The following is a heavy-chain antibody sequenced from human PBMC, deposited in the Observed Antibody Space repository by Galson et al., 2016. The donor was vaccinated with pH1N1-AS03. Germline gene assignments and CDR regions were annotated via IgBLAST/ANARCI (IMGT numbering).Heavy chain of an antibody. CDR2: IFHSGST. Sequence: LSLTCTVSGGSISSGGYYWNWIRQHPGKGPEWIGYIFHSGSTYYNPSLESLVSISVDTSKNQFSLKLKSVTAADTAVYYCARQDSGAYYLDSWGPGTLVTVSS. D-gene: IGHD1-26*01. V-gene: IGHV4-31*01. J-gene: IGHJ4*02. CDR3: ARQDSGAYYLDS. CDR1: GGSISSGGYY.